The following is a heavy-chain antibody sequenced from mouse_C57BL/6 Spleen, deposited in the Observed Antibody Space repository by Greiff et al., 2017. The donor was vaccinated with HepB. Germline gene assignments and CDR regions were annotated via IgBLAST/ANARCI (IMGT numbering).Heavy chain of an antibody. Sequence: EVQLQQSGAELVRPGASVKLSCTASGFNIKDDYMHWVKQRPEQGLEWIGWIDPENGDTEYASKFQGKATITADTSSNTAYLQLSSLTSEDTAVYYCTTDDGGQAYWGQGTLVTVSA. D-gene: IGHD2-3*01. V-gene: IGHV14-4*01. CDR1: GFNIKDDY. CDR2: IDPENGDT. J-gene: IGHJ3*01. CDR3: TTDDGGQAY.